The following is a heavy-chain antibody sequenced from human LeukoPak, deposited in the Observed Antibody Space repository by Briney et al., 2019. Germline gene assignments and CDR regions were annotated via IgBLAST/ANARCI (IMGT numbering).Heavy chain of an antibody. J-gene: IGHJ4*02. Sequence: GGSLRLSCAASGFTFSNYAMSWVRRAPGKGLEWVSDISGSGGKTYYADSVKGRFTVSRDNSKNTLYLEMNSLRAEDTAVYYCAKEDRYRDSWYQSLGYWGQGTLVTVSS. CDR2: ISGSGGKT. CDR3: AKEDRYRDSWYQSLGY. D-gene: IGHD6-13*01. V-gene: IGHV3-23*01. CDR1: GFTFSNYA.